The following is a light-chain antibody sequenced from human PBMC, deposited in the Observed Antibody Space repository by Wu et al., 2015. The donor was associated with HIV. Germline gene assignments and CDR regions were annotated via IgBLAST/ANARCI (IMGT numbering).Light chain of an antibody. CDR2: DAS. Sequence: EIVLTQSPATLSLSPGERATLSCRASQSVSNYLAWYQQKPGQAPRLLIYDASKRAPGIPARFSGSGSGTDFTLTISSLEPEDVAVYLCQQRSNWPPLTFGGGTKVEIK. V-gene: IGKV3-11*01. CDR1: QSVSNY. CDR3: QQRSNWPPLT. J-gene: IGKJ4*01.